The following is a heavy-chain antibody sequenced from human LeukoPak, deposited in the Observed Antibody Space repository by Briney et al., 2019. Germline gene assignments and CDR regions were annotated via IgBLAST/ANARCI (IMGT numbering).Heavy chain of an antibody. CDR1: GFTFSSYG. J-gene: IGHJ4*02. CDR2: ISYDGSNK. Sequence: GGSLRLSCAASGFTFSSYGMHWVRQAPGKGLEWVAVISYDGSNKYYADSVKGRFTISRDNSKNTLYLQMNSLRAEDTAVYYCAKDKVGAFNYWGQGTLVNVSS. D-gene: IGHD1-26*01. V-gene: IGHV3-30*18. CDR3: AKDKVGAFNY.